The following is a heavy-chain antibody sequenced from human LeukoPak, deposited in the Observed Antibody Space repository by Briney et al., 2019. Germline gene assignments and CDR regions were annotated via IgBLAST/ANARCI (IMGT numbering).Heavy chain of an antibody. CDR2: IYHSGST. D-gene: IGHD3-10*01. V-gene: IGHV4-30-2*01. J-gene: IGHJ3*02. Sequence: SETLSLTCAVSGGSISSGGYSWSWIRQPPGKGLEWIGYIYHSGSTYYNPSLKSRVTISVDKSKNQFSLKLSSVTAADTAVYYCARGLPRLYGSGSYGTFDIWGQGTMVTVSS. CDR3: ARGLPRLYGSGSYGTFDI. CDR1: GGSISSGGYS.